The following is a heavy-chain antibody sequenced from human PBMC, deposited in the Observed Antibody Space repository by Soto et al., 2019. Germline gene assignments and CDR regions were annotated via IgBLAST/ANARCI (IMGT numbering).Heavy chain of an antibody. V-gene: IGHV3-49*04. CDR2: IRNNGYGGTA. CDR3: IRGSFGYYGP. J-gene: IGHJ5*02. D-gene: IGHD3-22*01. Sequence: SLRLSCAASGFKFGDYAMTWVRQAPGKGLEWVGFIRNNGYGGTANYAASVKGRFTISRDDSKTIAYLQMNSLKTEVTAVYYCIRGSFGYYGPWGQGTLVTVSS. CDR1: GFKFGDYA.